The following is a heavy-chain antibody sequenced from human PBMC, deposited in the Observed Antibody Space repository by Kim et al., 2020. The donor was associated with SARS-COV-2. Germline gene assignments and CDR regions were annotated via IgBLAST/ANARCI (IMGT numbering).Heavy chain of an antibody. Sequence: SETLSLTCAVSGGSISSSNWWSWVRQPPGKGLEWIGEIYHSGSTNYNPSLKSRVTISVDKSKNQFSLKLSSVTAADTAVYYCARESSSWLRKNGMDVWGQGTTVTVSS. CDR1: GGSISSSNW. D-gene: IGHD6-13*01. CDR2: IYHSGST. J-gene: IGHJ6*02. V-gene: IGHV4-4*02. CDR3: ARESSSWLRKNGMDV.